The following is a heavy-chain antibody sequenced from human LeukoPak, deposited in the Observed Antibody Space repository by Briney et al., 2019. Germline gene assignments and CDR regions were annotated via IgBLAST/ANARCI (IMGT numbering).Heavy chain of an antibody. Sequence: SETLSLTCTVSGGSISSYYWSWIRQPPGKGLEWIGNIYDRGSTKYNPSLKSRVAISVDTSKIQFSLRLSSVTAADTAVYYCARRRTFDNWGQGTLVTVSS. CDR1: GGSISSYY. V-gene: IGHV4-59*01. J-gene: IGHJ4*02. CDR2: IYDRGST. CDR3: ARRRTFDN.